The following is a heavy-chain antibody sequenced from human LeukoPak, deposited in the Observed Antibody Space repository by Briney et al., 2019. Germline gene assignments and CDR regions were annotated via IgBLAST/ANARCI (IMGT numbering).Heavy chain of an antibody. D-gene: IGHD3-10*01. Sequence: GGSLRLSCAASGFTFGSYAMSWVRQAPGKGLEWVSAISADGGSPWYAGSVRGRSTISRDNSKNTAYLQMKSLRAEDTAVYYCAKDHGSGSYHNWFDPWGQGTLVTVSS. CDR1: GFTFGSYA. V-gene: IGHV3-23*01. CDR2: ISADGGSP. CDR3: AKDHGSGSYHNWFDP. J-gene: IGHJ5*02.